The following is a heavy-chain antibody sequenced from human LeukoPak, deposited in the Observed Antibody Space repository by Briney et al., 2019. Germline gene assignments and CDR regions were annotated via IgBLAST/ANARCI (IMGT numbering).Heavy chain of an antibody. CDR1: GFTFSIYA. CDR2: LSGSGGST. CDR3: AKERAGRGITVFDY. V-gene: IGHV3-23*01. Sequence: GGSLRLSCVASGFTFSIYAMTWVRQAPGKGLEWVSALSGSGGSTYHADSVKGRFTISRDNSKNTLSLQMNSLRAEDTAVYYCAKERAGRGITVFDYWGQGTLVTVSS. J-gene: IGHJ4*02. D-gene: IGHD3-10*01.